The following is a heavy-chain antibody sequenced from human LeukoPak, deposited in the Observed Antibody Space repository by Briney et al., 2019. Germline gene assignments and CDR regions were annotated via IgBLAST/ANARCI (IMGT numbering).Heavy chain of an antibody. CDR2: IYYSGST. Sequence: SETLSLTCTVYGGSIIGYYWSWIRQPPGKGLEWIGYIYYSGSTNYNPSLKSRVTISVDTSKSQLSLRLTSMTAADTAVYYCARVDYTTSSPYLLPDSWGQGTLATVSS. CDR3: ARVDYTTSSPYLLPDS. J-gene: IGHJ4*02. V-gene: IGHV4-59*01. CDR1: GGSIIGYY. D-gene: IGHD6-6*01.